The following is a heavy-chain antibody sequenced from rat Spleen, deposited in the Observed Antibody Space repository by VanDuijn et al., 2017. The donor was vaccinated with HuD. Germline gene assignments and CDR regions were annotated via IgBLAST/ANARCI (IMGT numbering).Heavy chain of an antibody. Sequence: QVQLKESGPGLVQPSQTLSLTCTVSGLSLTSNSVSWIRQPPGKGLEWIATISSGGYTYYNSPLKSRLSISRDTSKNQVFLKMNSLQTEDTAIYFCTRDHSYWGSYYPGGFAYWGQGTLVTVSS. V-gene: IGHV2-47*01. CDR1: GLSLTSNS. CDR2: ISSGGYT. D-gene: IGHD1-12*02. CDR3: TRDHSYWGSYYPGGFAY. J-gene: IGHJ3*01.